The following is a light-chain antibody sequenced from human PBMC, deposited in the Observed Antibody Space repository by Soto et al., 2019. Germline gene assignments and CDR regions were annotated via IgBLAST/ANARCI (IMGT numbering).Light chain of an antibody. J-gene: IGKJ1*01. CDR3: QQSFSPLWT. V-gene: IGKV1-39*01. CDR2: AAS. Sequence: DIQMTQSPSSLSASVGDRVTITCRASQSISNYLNWYQQKPGKATKLLIYAASSMQSGVHSRFSGSGAETDFTLTISSLQPDDSATYYCQQSFSPLWTFGQGTKVEV. CDR1: QSISNY.